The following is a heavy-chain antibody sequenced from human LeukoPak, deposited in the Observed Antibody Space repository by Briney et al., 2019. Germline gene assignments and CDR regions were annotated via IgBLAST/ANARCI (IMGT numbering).Heavy chain of an antibody. D-gene: IGHD6-13*01. J-gene: IGHJ5*02. CDR1: GSSINPYY. V-gene: IGHV4-59*08. Sequence: PSETLSLTCAVSGSSINPYYWNCIRQPPGKGLEWIGYIYYTGTTKYNPSLKNRVYISLDTSKNQFSLELNSVTAADTAVYYCARRGYLQKCFDPWGQGILVTVSS. CDR2: IYYTGTT. CDR3: ARRGYLQKCFDP.